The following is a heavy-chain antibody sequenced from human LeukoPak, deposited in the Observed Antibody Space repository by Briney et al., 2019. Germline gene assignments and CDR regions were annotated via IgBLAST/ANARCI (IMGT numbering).Heavy chain of an antibody. Sequence: SETLSLTCTVSGYSISSGYYWGWIRQPPGKGLEWIGSIYHSGSTCYNPSLKSRVTISVDTSKNQFSLKLSSVTAADTAVYYCARGPLAHNWFDPWGQGTLVTVSS. CDR1: GYSISSGYY. CDR2: IYHSGST. CDR3: ARGPLAHNWFDP. V-gene: IGHV4-38-2*02. J-gene: IGHJ5*02.